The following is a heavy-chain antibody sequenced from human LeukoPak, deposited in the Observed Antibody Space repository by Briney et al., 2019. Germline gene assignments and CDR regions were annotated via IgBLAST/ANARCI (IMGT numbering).Heavy chain of an antibody. CDR3: ARGSPIYYYYYMDV. CDR1: GFTFSSYS. J-gene: IGHJ6*03. V-gene: IGHV3-21*04. CDR2: ISSSSSYM. Sequence: GGSLRLSCAASGFTFSSYSMNWVRQAPGKGLEWVSSISSSSSYMYYADSVKGRFTISRDNAKNSLYLQMNSLRAEDTAVYYCARGSPIYYYYYMDVWGKGTTVTISS.